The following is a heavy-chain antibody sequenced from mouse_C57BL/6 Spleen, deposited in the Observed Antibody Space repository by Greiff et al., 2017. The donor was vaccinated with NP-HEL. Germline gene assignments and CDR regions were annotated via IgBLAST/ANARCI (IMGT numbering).Heavy chain of an antibody. D-gene: IGHD2-4*01. CDR1: GYAFSSSW. CDR2: IYPGDGDT. J-gene: IGHJ4*01. V-gene: IGHV1-82*01. Sequence: QVQLQQSGPELVKPGASVKISCKASGYAFSSSWMNWVKQRPGKGLEWIGRIYPGDGDTNYNGKFKGKATLTADKSSSTAYMQLSSLTSEDSAVYFCARGYDYYYYAMDYWGQGTSVTVSS. CDR3: ARGYDYYYYAMDY.